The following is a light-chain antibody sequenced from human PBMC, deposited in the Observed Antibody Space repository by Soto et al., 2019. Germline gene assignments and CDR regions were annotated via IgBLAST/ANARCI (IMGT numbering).Light chain of an antibody. J-gene: IGKJ1*01. CDR3: QQYGSSSWT. Sequence: EIVLTQSPGTLSLPPGERATLSCRASQSVRSGYLAWYQQKFGQAPRLRIYGASSRATDIPDRFSGSGSGTDFTLTISRLEPEDFAVYYCQQYGSSSWTFGQGTKVDIK. CDR1: QSVRSGY. CDR2: GAS. V-gene: IGKV3-20*01.